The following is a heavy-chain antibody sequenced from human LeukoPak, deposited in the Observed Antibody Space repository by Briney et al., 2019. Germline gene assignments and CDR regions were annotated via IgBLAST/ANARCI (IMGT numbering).Heavy chain of an antibody. D-gene: IGHD2-8*01. CDR1: GFTFSSSW. J-gene: IGHJ4*02. V-gene: IGHV3-7*01. CDR2: IKEDGSDK. CDR3: ARRTNHLAFDY. Sequence: GGSLRLSCAASGFTFSSSWMSWVRQAPGKGLEWMANIKEDGSDKFYVDSVKGRFTISRDNARNSLFLQMNDLRVGDTAVYYCARRTNHLAFDYWGLGTLVTVSS.